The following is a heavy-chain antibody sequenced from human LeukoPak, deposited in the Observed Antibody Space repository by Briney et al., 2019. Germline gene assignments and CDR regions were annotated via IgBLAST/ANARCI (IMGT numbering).Heavy chain of an antibody. V-gene: IGHV1-8*01. CDR1: GYTFTSYD. CDR2: MNPNSGNT. Sequence: GASVKVSCKASGYTFTSYDINWVRQATGQGLEWMGWMNPNSGNTGYAQKFQGRVTMTRNTSISTAYMELSSLRSEDTAVYYCAREAPQYAALEDYRGQGTLVTVSS. D-gene: IGHD1-1*01. J-gene: IGHJ4*02. CDR3: AREAPQYAALEDY.